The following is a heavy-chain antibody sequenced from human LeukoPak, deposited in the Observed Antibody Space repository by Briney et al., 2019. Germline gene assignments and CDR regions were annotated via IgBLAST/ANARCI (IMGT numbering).Heavy chain of an antibody. CDR1: GFTFSSYD. J-gene: IGHJ4*02. CDR2: IWYDGSNK. Sequence: PGRSLRLSCAASGFTFSSYDMHWVRQAPGKGLEWVAVIWYDGSNKYYADSVKGRFTISRDNSKNTLYLQVNSLRAEDTAVYYCARDRGGDGINYYFDYWGQGTLVTVSS. D-gene: IGHD5-24*01. CDR3: ARDRGGDGINYYFDY. V-gene: IGHV3-33*01.